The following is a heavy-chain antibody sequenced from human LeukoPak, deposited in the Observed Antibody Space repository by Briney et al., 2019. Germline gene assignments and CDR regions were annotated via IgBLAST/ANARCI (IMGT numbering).Heavy chain of an antibody. D-gene: IGHD6-13*01. CDR2: IIPIFGTA. CDR1: GGTFSSYA. CDR3: ARVPAGNIAAAGTLTYYYYGMDV. J-gene: IGHJ6*02. Sequence: SVTVSCKASGGTFSSYAISWVRQAPGQGLEWMGGIIPIFGTANYAQKFQGRVTITADEFTSTAYMELSSLRSEDTAVYYCARVPAGNIAAAGTLTYYYYGMDVWGQGTTVTVSS. V-gene: IGHV1-69*13.